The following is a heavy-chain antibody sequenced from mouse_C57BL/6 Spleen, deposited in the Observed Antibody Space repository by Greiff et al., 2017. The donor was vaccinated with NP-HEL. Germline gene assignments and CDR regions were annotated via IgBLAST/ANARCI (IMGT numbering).Heavy chain of an antibody. Sequence: EVQGVESGGGLVKPGGSLKLSCAASGFTFSDYGMHWVRQAPEKGLEWVAYISSGSSTIYYADTVKGRFTISRDNAKNTLFLQMTSLRSEDTAMYYCARNPGYTNWYFDVWGTGTTVTVSS. J-gene: IGHJ1*03. V-gene: IGHV5-17*01. CDR1: GFTFSDYG. D-gene: IGHD2-2*01. CDR3: ARNPGYTNWYFDV. CDR2: ISSGSSTI.